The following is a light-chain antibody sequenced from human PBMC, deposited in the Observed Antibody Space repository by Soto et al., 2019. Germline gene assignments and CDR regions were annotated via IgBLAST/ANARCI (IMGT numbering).Light chain of an antibody. CDR1: QSISSY. J-gene: IGKJ2*01. CDR2: AAS. V-gene: IGKV1-39*01. Sequence: DIQMTQSPSSLSASVGERVTITCRASQSISSYLNWFQLKPGKAPKLLIYAASTLQSGVPSRFSGSGSGTDFTLTISSLQPEDFAPYYCQQSYSTPYTFGQGTKLEIK. CDR3: QQSYSTPYT.